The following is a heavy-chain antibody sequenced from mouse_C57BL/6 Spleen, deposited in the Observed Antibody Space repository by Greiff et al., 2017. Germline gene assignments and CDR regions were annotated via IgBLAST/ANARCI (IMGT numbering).Heavy chain of an antibody. V-gene: IGHV1-55*01. CDR3: ARSYGYDGFLDY. D-gene: IGHD2-2*01. CDR1: GYTFTSYW. Sequence: QVQLQQPGAELVKPGASVKMSCKASGYTFTSYWITWVKQRPGQGLEWIGDIYPGSGSTNYNEKFKSKATLTVDTSSSTAYMQLSSLTSEDSAVYYCARSYGYDGFLDYWGQGTTLTVSS. CDR2: IYPGSGST. J-gene: IGHJ2*01.